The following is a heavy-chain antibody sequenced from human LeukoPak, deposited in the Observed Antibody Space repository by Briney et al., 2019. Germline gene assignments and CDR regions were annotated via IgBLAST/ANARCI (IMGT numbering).Heavy chain of an antibody. CDR1: GFTFSSYG. V-gene: IGHV3-23*01. Sequence: GGSLRLSCATSGFTFSSYGMHWVRQAPGKGLEWVSAISGSGGSTYYADSVKGRFTISRDNSKNTLYLQMNSLRAEDTAVYYCANSGIRSSGWFDYWGQGTLVTVSS. CDR3: ANSGIRSSGWFDY. D-gene: IGHD6-19*01. CDR2: ISGSGGST. J-gene: IGHJ4*02.